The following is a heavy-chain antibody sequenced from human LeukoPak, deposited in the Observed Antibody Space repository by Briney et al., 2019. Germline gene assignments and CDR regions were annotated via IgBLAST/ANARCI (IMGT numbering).Heavy chain of an antibody. CDR2: IYYSGGT. CDR1: DGSISSGSYY. J-gene: IGHJ6*02. Sequence: PSETLSLTCTVSDGSISSGSYYWDWIRQPPGKGLEWIGNIYYSGGTYYNPSLKSRVTISVDTSKNQFSLKLSSVAAADTAVYYCARSSRTYCGGDCYLGVYYSLDVWGQGTTVTVSS. V-gene: IGHV4-39*07. CDR3: ARSSRTYCGGDCYLGVYYSLDV. D-gene: IGHD2-21*02.